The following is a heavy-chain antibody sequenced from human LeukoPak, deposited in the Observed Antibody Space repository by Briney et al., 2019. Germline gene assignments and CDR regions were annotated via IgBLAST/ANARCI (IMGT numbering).Heavy chain of an antibody. CDR3: ARAAYSGSYHSDY. CDR2: IYYSGST. Sequence: SETLSLTCTVSGGSVNSGSYYWNWIRQPPGKGLEWIGYIYYSGSTNYNPTLKSRVTISVDTSKNQFSLKLSSVTAADTAVYYCARAAYSGSYHSDYWGQGTLVTVSS. CDR1: GGSVNSGSYY. D-gene: IGHD1-26*01. J-gene: IGHJ4*02. V-gene: IGHV4-61*01.